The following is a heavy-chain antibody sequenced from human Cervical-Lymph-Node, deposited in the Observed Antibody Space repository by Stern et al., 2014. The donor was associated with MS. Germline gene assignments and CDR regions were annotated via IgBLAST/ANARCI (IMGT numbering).Heavy chain of an antibody. V-gene: IGHV1-2*06. J-gene: IGHJ5*02. CDR3: ARESSLAGAP. Sequence: QVQLMQSGAEVKKPGASVKVSCKASGYNFIDYYMDWVRQAPGQGLEWMGRINPTSGGTKYDKKFQGRGTMTRGTSISTAYLELTRLTSDDTAVYYCARESSLAGAPWGQGTLVTVSS. CDR1: GYNFIDYY. CDR2: INPTSGGT. D-gene: IGHD6-19*01.